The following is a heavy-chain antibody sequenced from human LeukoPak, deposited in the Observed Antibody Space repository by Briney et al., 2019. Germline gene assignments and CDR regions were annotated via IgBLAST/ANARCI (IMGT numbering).Heavy chain of an antibody. V-gene: IGHV1-46*01. CDR1: GYTFTSYY. D-gene: IGHD5-18*01. CDR3: ARSRTYSYGPRGYFDY. Sequence: ASVKVSCKASGYTFTSYYMHWVRQAPGQGLEWMGTINPSGGSTSYAQKFQGRVTMTRDTSTSTVYMELSSLRSEDTAVYYCARSRTYSYGPRGYFDYWGQGTLVTVSS. CDR2: INPSGGST. J-gene: IGHJ4*02.